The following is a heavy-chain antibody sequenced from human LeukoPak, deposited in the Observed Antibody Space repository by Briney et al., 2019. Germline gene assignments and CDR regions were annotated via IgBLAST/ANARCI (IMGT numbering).Heavy chain of an antibody. Sequence: GGSLRLSCAASGFTFSNYAMHWVRQGLVKGLESMAVVSHDGIQTYYADSVKGRFTISRDNSKSTLFLQMNSLRAEDTAVYYCARDGGGGYNQIDFWGQGTLVAVSS. CDR2: VSHDGIQT. CDR3: ARDGGGGYNQIDF. V-gene: IGHV3-30-3*01. CDR1: GFTFSNYA. D-gene: IGHD5-24*01. J-gene: IGHJ4*02.